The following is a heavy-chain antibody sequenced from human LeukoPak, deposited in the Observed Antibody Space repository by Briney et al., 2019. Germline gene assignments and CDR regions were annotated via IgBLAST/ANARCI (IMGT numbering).Heavy chain of an antibody. V-gene: IGHV4-59*08. CDR3: ARVMATAERFFDY. J-gene: IGHJ4*02. D-gene: IGHD5-24*01. CDR2: IYYSGST. CDR1: GGSISSYY. Sequence: PSETLSLTCTASGGSISSYYWSWIRQPPGKGLEWIGYIYYSGSTNYNPSLKSRVTISVDTSKNQFSLKLSSVTAADTAVYYCARVMATAERFFDYWGQGTLVTVSS.